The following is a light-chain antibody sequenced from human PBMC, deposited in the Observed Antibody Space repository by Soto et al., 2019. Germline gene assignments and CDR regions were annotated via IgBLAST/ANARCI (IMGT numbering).Light chain of an antibody. Sequence: QPVLTQPPSASGTPGQRVTISCSGSSSNIGSNSVYWYQQLPGTAPKLLIHSSNQRPSGVPDRFSGSKSGTSASLAISGLRSEDEADYYCAAWDDSLSVYVFGTGTKLTVL. J-gene: IGLJ1*01. CDR1: SSNIGSNS. CDR2: SSN. V-gene: IGLV1-47*02. CDR3: AAWDDSLSVYV.